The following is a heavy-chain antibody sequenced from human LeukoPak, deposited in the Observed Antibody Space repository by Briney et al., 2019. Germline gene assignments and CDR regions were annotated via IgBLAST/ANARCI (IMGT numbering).Heavy chain of an antibody. D-gene: IGHD3-10*01. J-gene: IGHJ4*02. V-gene: IGHV4-59*01. CDR1: GGSISSYY. Sequence: SETLSLTCTVSGGSISSYYWSWIRPPPGKGLEWIGYIYYSGSTNYNPSLKSRVTILVDTSKNQFSLKLSSVTAADTAVYYCARERSYYGSGSYYDYWGQGTLVTVSS. CDR2: IYYSGST. CDR3: ARERSYYGSGSYYDY.